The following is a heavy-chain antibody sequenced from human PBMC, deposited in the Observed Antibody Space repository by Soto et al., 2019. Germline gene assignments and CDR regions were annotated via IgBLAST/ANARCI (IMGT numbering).Heavy chain of an antibody. CDR1: GFMFSSHG. CDR3: GPDTLDY. CDR2: IWYDGSNK. Sequence: QVQLVESGGGVVQPGRSLRLSCAASGFMFSSHGMHWIRQAPGKGLEWVAVIWYDGSNKYYADSVKGRFIISRDNSKNTLYLQMNSLRGEDTAGYSCGPDTLDYWGQGTLVTVSS. V-gene: IGHV3-33*01. J-gene: IGHJ4*02.